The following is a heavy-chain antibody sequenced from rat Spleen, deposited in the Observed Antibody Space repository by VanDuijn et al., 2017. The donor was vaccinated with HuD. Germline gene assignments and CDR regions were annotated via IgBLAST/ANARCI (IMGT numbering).Heavy chain of an antibody. D-gene: IGHD5-1*01. CDR3: ARAPGTGYVMDA. CDR1: GFSLISSN. J-gene: IGHJ4*01. CDR2: MWNSGST. Sequence: QVQLKESGPGLVQPSQTLSLTCTVSGFSLISSNVHWVRQPPGKGLEWMGVMWNSGSTEYNSALKSRLSISRDTSKNQVFLKMNRLQSEDTTTYYCARAPGTGYVMDAWGQGASVTVSS. V-gene: IGHV2-45*01.